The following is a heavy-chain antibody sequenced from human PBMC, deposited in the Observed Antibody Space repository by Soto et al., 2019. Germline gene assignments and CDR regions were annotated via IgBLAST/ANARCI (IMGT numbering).Heavy chain of an antibody. CDR2: VNPIVSMS. V-gene: IGHV1-69*02. D-gene: IGHD3-10*01. J-gene: IGHJ4*02. CDR3: AASYGSGYRAFDY. Sequence: QVQLVQSGAEVRKPGSSVKVSCKASGDTFSFYTINWVRQAPGLGLEWMGRVNPIVSMSNYAQKFQGRVTITADKXKTTAYMQLSSLRSEDTAIYYCAASYGSGYRAFDYWGQGALVTVSS. CDR1: GDTFSFYT.